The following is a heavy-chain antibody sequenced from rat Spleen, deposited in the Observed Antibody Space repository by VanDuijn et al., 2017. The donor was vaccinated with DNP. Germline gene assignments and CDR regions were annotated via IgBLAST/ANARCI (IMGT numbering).Heavy chain of an antibody. CDR1: GFSITSNY. J-gene: IGHJ2*01. Sequence: EVQLQESGPGLVKPSQSLSLTCSVTGFSITSNYWGWIRKFPGNKMEWMGYISYSGSTSYSPSLKSRISITRDTSKNQFFLQLKSVTTEDTATYYCARYRRYSGVLYYFDYWGQGVMVTVSS. CDR3: ARYRRYSGVLYYFDY. D-gene: IGHD1-1*01. V-gene: IGHV3-1*01. CDR2: ISYSGST.